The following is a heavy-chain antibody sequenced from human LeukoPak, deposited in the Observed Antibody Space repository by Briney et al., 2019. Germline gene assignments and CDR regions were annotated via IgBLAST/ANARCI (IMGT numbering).Heavy chain of an antibody. J-gene: IGHJ2*01. Sequence: KPSETLSLTCTVSGGSISSYYWSWIRQPPGKGLEWIGYIYYSGSTNYNPSLKSRVTISVDTSKNQFSLKLSSVTAADTAVYYCARPPGIAVYWYFDLWGRGTLVTVSS. D-gene: IGHD6-19*01. CDR1: GGSISSYY. V-gene: IGHV4-59*12. CDR3: ARPPGIAVYWYFDL. CDR2: IYYSGST.